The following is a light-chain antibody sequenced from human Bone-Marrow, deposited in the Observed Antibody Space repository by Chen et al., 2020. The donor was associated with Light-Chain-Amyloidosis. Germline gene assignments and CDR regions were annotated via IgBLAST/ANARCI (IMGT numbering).Light chain of an antibody. V-gene: IGLV3-25*03. CDR2: RDT. Sequence: SYARTQPLSVPVSPVQTARITCSGDDLPTKYAYWYQQKPGQAPVLVIHRDTERPSGISERFSGSSSGTTATLTISGVQAEDEADYHCQSADSSVTYEVIFGGGTKLTVL. J-gene: IGLJ2*01. CDR3: QSADSSVTYEVI. CDR1: DLPTKY.